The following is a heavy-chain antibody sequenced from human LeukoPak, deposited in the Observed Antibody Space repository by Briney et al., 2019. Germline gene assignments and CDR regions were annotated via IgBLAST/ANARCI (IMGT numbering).Heavy chain of an antibody. D-gene: IGHD1-26*01. CDR3: ARINSGSYRRLRFEFVDY. CDR2: IYYSGST. V-gene: IGHV4-59*01. CDR1: GGSFSGYY. J-gene: IGHJ4*02. Sequence: SETLSLTCAVYGGSFSGYYWSWIRQPPGKRLEWIGYIYYSGSTNYNPSLKSRVTISVDTSKNQFSLKLSSVTAADTAVYYCARINSGSYRRLRFEFVDYWGQGTLVSVSS.